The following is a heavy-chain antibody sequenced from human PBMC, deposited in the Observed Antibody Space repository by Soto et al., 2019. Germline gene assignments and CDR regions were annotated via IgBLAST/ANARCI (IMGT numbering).Heavy chain of an antibody. CDR2: ISGSGGST. D-gene: IGHD3-10*01. J-gene: IGHJ3*02. CDR1: GFTFSSYA. CDR3: AKDNDLTTMVRGVPPFMYDAFDI. Sequence: GGSLRLSCAASGFTFSSYAMSWVRQAPGKGLEWVSAISGSGGSTYYADSVKGRFTISRDNSKNTLYLQMNSLRAEDTAVYYCAKDNDLTTMVRGVPPFMYDAFDIWGQGTMVTVSS. V-gene: IGHV3-23*01.